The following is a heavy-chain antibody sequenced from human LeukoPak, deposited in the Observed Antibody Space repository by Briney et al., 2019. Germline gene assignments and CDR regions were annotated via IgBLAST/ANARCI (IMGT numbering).Heavy chain of an antibody. CDR1: GYTFTSYA. J-gene: IGHJ4*02. V-gene: IGHV1-3*01. D-gene: IGHD3-10*01. CDR2: INAGNGNT. CDR3: ARDPVELRTYYYGSGSHFDY. Sequence: EASVKVSCKASGYTFTSYAMHWVRQAPGQRLEWMGWINAGNGNTKYSQKFQGRVTITRDTSASTAYMELSSLRSEDTAVYYCARDPVELRTYYYGSGSHFDYWGQGTLVTVSS.